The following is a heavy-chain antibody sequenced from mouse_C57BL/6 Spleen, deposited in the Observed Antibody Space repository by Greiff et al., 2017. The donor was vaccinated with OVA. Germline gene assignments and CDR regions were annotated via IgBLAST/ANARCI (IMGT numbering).Heavy chain of an antibody. CDR3: ARSGPNYYGSSPLDY. J-gene: IGHJ2*01. V-gene: IGHV1-81*01. CDR1: GYTFTSYG. CDR2: IYPRSGNT. Sequence: VKLQESGAELARPGASVKLSCKASGYTFTSYGISWVKQRTGQGLEWIGEIYPRSGNTYYNEKFKGKATLTADKSSSTAYMELRSLTSEDSAVYFCARSGPNYYGSSPLDYWGQGTTLTVSS. D-gene: IGHD1-1*01.